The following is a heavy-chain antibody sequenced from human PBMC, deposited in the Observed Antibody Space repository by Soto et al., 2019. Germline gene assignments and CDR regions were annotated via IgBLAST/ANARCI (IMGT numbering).Heavy chain of an antibody. CDR1: GFTFTTFG. CDR3: AKDQAYDSSGYV. Sequence: GGSLRLSCAASGFTFTTFGMHWVRQAPGKGLEWVAFISYDEINQYYADSVKGRFTISRDNSKNTLYLQMNSLRAEDTAVYYCAKDQAYDSSGYVWGQGTLVTVSS. D-gene: IGHD3-22*01. V-gene: IGHV3-30*18. J-gene: IGHJ4*02. CDR2: ISYDEINQ.